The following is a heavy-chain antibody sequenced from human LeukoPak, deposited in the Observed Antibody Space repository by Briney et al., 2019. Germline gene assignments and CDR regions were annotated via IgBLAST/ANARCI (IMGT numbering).Heavy chain of an antibody. J-gene: IGHJ4*02. V-gene: IGHV4-59*12. D-gene: IGHD5/OR15-5a*01. CDR2: VFDSGTT. CDR3: ARTLSLRVQY. CDR1: GGSISRYY. Sequence: SETLSLTCTVSGGSISRYYWSWIRQPPGKGLEWFGYVFDSGTTNYNPSLKSRVTISVDTSKNQFSLKLSSVTAADTAVYYCARTLSLRVQYWGQGTLVTVSS.